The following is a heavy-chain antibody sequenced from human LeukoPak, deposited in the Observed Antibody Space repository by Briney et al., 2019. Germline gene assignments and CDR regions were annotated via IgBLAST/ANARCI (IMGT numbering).Heavy chain of an antibody. CDR3: ARAGYSRYFDY. J-gene: IGHJ4*02. CDR1: GDSISSSSYY. Sequence: SETLSLTCTVSGDSISSSSYYWGWIRQPPGKGLEWIGRIYTSGSTNYNPSLKSRVTMSVDTSKNQFSLKLSSVTAADTAVYYCARAGYSRYFDYWGQGTLVTVSS. V-gene: IGHV4-61*05. D-gene: IGHD3-9*01. CDR2: IYTSGST.